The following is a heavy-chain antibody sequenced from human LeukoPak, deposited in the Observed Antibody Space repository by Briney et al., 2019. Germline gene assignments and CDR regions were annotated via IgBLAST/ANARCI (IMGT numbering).Heavy chain of an antibody. D-gene: IGHD6-13*01. Sequence: PERSLRLSCAASGFTFSSHAMHWVRQAPGKGLEWVAVISYDGRSKYHADSVTGRFTISRDNSKNTLYLQMNSLRAEDTAVYYCARDITGSWSIDYWGQGTLITVSS. CDR1: GFTFSSHA. J-gene: IGHJ4*02. V-gene: IGHV3-30-3*01. CDR3: ARDITGSWSIDY. CDR2: ISYDGRSK.